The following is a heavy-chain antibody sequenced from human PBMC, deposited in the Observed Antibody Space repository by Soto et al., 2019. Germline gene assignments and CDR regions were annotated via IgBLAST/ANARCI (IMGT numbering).Heavy chain of an antibody. CDR2: ISSSSSTI. Sequence: TGGSLRLSCAASGFTFSSYSMNWVRQAPGKGLEWVSYISSSSSTIYYADSVKGRFTISRDNAKNSLYLQMNSLRAEDTAVYYCARGLTGYYIYWGQGTLVTVS. V-gene: IGHV3-48*01. D-gene: IGHD3-9*01. J-gene: IGHJ4*02. CDR1: GFTFSSYS. CDR3: ARGLTGYYIY.